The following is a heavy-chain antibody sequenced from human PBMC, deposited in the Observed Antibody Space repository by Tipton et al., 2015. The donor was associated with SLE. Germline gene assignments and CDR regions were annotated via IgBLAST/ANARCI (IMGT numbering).Heavy chain of an antibody. J-gene: IGHJ3*02. CDR2: ISDGGGT. Sequence: TLSLTCSVSGGSISSNYWIWIRQPPGKGLEWIGYISDGGGTNFNPSLKSRVTISVDPAKNQFSLKLSSVTAADTALYYCARVLLVDLGNDAFDIWGQGTMVTVSS. V-gene: IGHV4-59*01. CDR1: GGSISSNY. CDR3: ARVLLVDLGNDAFDI. D-gene: IGHD2-15*01.